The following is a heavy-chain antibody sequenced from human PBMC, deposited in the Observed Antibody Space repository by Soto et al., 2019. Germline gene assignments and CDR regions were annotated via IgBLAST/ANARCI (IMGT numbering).Heavy chain of an antibody. V-gene: IGHV4-59*01. CDR2: IYYSGST. J-gene: IGHJ5*02. D-gene: IGHD6-19*01. CDR1: GGSISSYY. CDR3: ARMRGDSSAPFDP. Sequence: SETLSLTCTVSGGSISSYYWSWIRQPPGKGLEWIGYIYYSGSTNYNPSLKSRVTISVDTSKNQFSLKLSSVTAADTAVYYCARMRGDSSAPFDPWGQGTLVTVSS.